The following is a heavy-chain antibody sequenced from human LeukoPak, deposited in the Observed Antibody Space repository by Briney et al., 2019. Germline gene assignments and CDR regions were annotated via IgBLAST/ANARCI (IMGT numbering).Heavy chain of an antibody. V-gene: IGHV4-59*08. D-gene: IGHD6-19*01. CDR3: ARPINSGWYGGFGN. CDR2: IYYSGST. J-gene: IGHJ4*02. Sequence: SETLSLTCTVSGGSISSYYWSWIRQPPGKGLEWIGYIYYSGSTNYNPSLKSRVTISVDTSKNQFSLKLSSVTAADTAVYYCARPINSGWYGGFGNWGQGTLVTVSS. CDR1: GGSISSYY.